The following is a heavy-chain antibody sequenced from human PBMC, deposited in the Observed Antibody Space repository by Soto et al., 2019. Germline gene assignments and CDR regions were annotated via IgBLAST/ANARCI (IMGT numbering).Heavy chain of an antibody. Sequence: QVQLVQSGAEVKKPGSSVKVSCKASGDTFTTNSLNWVRQAPGQGLEWMGGIIPVVVTTKYAQKYQDRVNITGDKSTNTAYMELSSLRSDDTAVYYCARGLLYAPTCLDYWGQGNPVTVSS. CDR1: GDTFTTNS. V-gene: IGHV1-69*06. J-gene: IGHJ4*02. D-gene: IGHD2-8*01. CDR2: IIPVVVTT. CDR3: ARGLLYAPTCLDY.